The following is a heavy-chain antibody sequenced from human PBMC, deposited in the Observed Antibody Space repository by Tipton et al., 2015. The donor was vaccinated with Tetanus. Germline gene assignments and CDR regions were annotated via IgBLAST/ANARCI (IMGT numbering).Heavy chain of an antibody. J-gene: IGHJ4*02. CDR3: ARSKLLGFGESLSGFDS. D-gene: IGHD3-10*01. CDR1: GGSISYYY. CDR2: IYYNGST. V-gene: IGHV4-59*01. Sequence: TLSLTCSVSGGSISYYYWSWIRQSPGKGLEWIGHIYYNGSTKYNPSLKSRVTVSVDTSKSQFSLRLTSVTAADTAVYYCARSKLLGFGESLSGFDSWGQGTLVAVSA.